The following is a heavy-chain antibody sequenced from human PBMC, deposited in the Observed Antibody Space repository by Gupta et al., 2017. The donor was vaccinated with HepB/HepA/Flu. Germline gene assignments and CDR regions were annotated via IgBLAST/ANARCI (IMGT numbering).Heavy chain of an antibody. Sequence: QVQLVESGGGVVQPGRSLRLSCAASGFTFSTYAIHWVRQAPGKGLECVAVISHDEKNQYYADSVKGRFTISRDNSKNMLFLQMTGLRVEDTAVYYCARDGENGYNDLDSWGQGTLVTVSS. CDR3: ARDGENGYNDLDS. J-gene: IGHJ4*02. CDR2: ISHDEKNQ. V-gene: IGHV3-30*04. CDR1: GFTFSTYA. D-gene: IGHD5-24*01.